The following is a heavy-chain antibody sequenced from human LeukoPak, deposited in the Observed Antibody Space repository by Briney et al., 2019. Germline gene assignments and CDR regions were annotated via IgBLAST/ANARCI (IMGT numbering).Heavy chain of an antibody. CDR3: ARDLRYGSGSYSQDNDAFDI. D-gene: IGHD3-10*01. CDR1: GGSISSYY. Sequence: PSETLSLTCTVSGGSISSYYWSWIRQPPGKGLEWIGYIYYSGSTNYNSSLKSRVTISVDTSKNQFSLKLSSVTAADTAVYYCARDLRYGSGSYSQDNDAFDIWGQGTMVTVSS. CDR2: IYYSGST. J-gene: IGHJ3*02. V-gene: IGHV4-59*01.